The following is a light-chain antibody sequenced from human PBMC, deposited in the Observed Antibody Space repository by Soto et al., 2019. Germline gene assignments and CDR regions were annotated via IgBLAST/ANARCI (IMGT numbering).Light chain of an antibody. J-gene: IGKJ1*01. Sequence: DIQMTQSPSTLSASIGDRVTITCRASQSISNWLAWYQKKPGEAPKLLIYKASSLENAVPSRFSGSGSGTEFTLTISSLQPDDFATYYCQQYNSYPRTFGQGTKVEIK. CDR3: QQYNSYPRT. CDR2: KAS. CDR1: QSISNW. V-gene: IGKV1-5*03.